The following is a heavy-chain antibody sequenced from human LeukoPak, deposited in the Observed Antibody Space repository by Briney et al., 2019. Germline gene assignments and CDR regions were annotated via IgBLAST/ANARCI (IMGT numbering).Heavy chain of an antibody. D-gene: IGHD3-3*01. J-gene: IGHJ5*02. V-gene: IGHV4-59*01. CDR2: IYYSGST. CDR1: GGSISSYY. Sequence: SETLSLTCTVSGGSISSYYWSWIRQPPGKGLEWIGYIYYSGSTNYNPSLKSRVTISVDTSKNQFSLKLSSVTAADTAVYYCARHTAPSLGYYDFWSGYQSWFDPWGQGTLVTVSS. CDR3: ARHTAPSLGYYDFWSGYQSWFDP.